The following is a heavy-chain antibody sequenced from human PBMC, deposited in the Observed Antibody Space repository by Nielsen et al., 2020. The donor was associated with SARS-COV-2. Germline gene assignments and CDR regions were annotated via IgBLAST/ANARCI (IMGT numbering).Heavy chain of an antibody. CDR2: IYYSGST. V-gene: IGHV4-59*01. CDR3: ARMATVETYYYGSGSYLPRPRDAFDI. D-gene: IGHD3-10*01. Sequence: WIRQPPGKGLEWIGYIYYSGSTNYNPSLKSRLTISVDTSKNQFSLKLSSVTAADTAVYYCARMATVETYYYGSGSYLPRPRDAFDIWGQGTMVTVSS. J-gene: IGHJ3*02.